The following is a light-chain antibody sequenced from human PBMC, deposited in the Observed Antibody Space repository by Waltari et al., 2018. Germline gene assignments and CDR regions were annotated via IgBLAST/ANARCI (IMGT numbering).Light chain of an antibody. CDR2: EVS. CDR1: SSDVGGYNY. Sequence: QSALTQPPSASGSPGQSVTISCTGTSSDVGGYNYVSWYQQRPGKAPILMIYEVSQRPPGVLDRFSSSKSGNTASLIGAGLSAEDEADYYCSSYAGSNNVVFGGGTKLTAL. J-gene: IGLJ2*01. V-gene: IGLV2-8*01. CDR3: SSYAGSNNVV.